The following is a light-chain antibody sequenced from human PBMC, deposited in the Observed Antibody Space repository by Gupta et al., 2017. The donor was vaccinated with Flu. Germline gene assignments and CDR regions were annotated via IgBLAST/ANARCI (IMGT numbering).Light chain of an antibody. V-gene: IGKV4-1*01. CDR1: LSVLNSSNKNNY. J-gene: IGKJ2*03. CDR2: WAS. Sequence: DIVMTQSPDPLAVSLGERATINCRSSLSVLNSSNKNNYLACYQQKPGQPPQLLIYWASTRESAVPDPFSGSGSATDFTLTISSLQAEDVALTYCQQYYSAPSSFGPWTKMKI. CDR3: QQYYSAPSS.